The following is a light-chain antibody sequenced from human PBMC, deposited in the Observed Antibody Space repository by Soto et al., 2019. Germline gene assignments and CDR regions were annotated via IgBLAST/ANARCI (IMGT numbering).Light chain of an antibody. J-gene: IGKJ4*01. Sequence: EIVLTQSPGTLSLSPRERATLSCRASQSVSSSYLAWYQQKPGQAPRLLIYGASSRATGIPDRFSGSGSGTDFTLTISRQEPEDFAVYYCHQYDSSPLTFGGGTKVEIK. CDR2: GAS. CDR3: HQYDSSPLT. V-gene: IGKV3-20*01. CDR1: QSVSSSY.